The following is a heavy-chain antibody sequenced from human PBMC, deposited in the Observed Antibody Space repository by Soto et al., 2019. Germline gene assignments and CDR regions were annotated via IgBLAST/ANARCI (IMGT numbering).Heavy chain of an antibody. V-gene: IGHV3-73*01. CDR1: GFTFSGSA. CDR3: SRQASYFWSGNPQDYMAV. D-gene: IGHD3-3*01. CDR2: IRSKGNNYAT. J-gene: IGHJ6*03. Sequence: EVQLVESGGGWVQPGGSLKLSCAASGFTFSGSAMHWVRKSSGKGLEWVGRIRSKGNNYATAYGASLKGRLTISRDDSKQMAYLQMNSLNTEDTAVYYCSRQASYFWSGNPQDYMAVWGKGTTVTVSS.